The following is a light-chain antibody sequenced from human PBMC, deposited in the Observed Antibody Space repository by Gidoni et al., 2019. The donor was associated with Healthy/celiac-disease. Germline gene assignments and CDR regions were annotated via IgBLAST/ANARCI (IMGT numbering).Light chain of an antibody. Sequence: DIQMTQSPSSLSASVGDRVTITCRASQSISNYLNWYQQKPGRAPKLLICAASSLQSGVPSRFSGSGSGTDFTLTISSLQPEDFATYYCQQSYSTPGTFGQGTKVEIK. CDR2: AAS. CDR1: QSISNY. J-gene: IGKJ1*01. CDR3: QQSYSTPGT. V-gene: IGKV1-39*01.